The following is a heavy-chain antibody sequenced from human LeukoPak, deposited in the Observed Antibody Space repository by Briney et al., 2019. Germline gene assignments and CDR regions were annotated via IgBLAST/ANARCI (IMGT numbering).Heavy chain of an antibody. D-gene: IGHD3-22*01. CDR3: ARTRSYYYDSSGYYHGYYFDY. V-gene: IGHV4-59*11. CDR2: IYYSGST. CDR1: GGSISSHY. J-gene: IGHJ4*02. Sequence: SETPSLTCTVSGGSISSHYWSWIRQPPGKGLEWIGYIYYSGSTNYNPSLKSRVTISVDTSKNQFSLKLSSVTAADTAVYYCARTRSYYYDSSGYYHGYYFDYWGQGTLVTVSS.